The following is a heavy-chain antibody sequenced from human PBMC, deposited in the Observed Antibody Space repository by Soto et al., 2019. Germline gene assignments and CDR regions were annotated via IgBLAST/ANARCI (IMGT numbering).Heavy chain of an antibody. V-gene: IGHV3-33*01. CDR2: IWYDGSNK. CDR1: GFTFSSYG. D-gene: IGHD6-19*01. Sequence: QVHLVESGGGVAQPGRSLRLSCAASGFTFSSYGMHWVRQAPGKGLEWVAVIWYDGSNKYYADSVQGRFTISRDNSKNTLYLQMNRLRAQDAAVYYCARDEGGDSSGWSARDVGDFQNWGQGSLVTVSS. CDR3: ARDEGGDSSGWSARDVGDFQN. J-gene: IGHJ1*01.